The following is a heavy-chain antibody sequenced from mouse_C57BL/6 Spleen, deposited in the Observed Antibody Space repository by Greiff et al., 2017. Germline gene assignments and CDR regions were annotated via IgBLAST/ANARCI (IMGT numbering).Heavy chain of an antibody. Sequence: VPLQQSGAELMKPGASVQLSCKATGYTFTGYWIEWVKQRPGHGLEWIGEILPGSGSTNSNEKFKGKATFTADTSSKTAYMQRSSLTTEDSAIYYCARLSTTVVATGHDVDYWGQGTSGTVSS. CDR2: ILPGSGST. CDR1: GYTFTGYW. D-gene: IGHD1-1*01. V-gene: IGHV1-9*01. CDR3: ARLSTTVVATGHDVDY. J-gene: IGHJ4*01.